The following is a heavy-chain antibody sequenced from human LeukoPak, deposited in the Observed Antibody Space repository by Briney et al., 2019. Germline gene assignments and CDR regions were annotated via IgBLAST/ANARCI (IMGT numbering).Heavy chain of an antibody. CDR1: GFTFSSYG. V-gene: IGHV3-30*18. CDR3: AKGRLLGDSYYDNSGYGLGQ. CDR2: ISYDGSNQ. Sequence: GGSLRLSCAASGFTFSSYGMHWVRQAPGKGLEWVSFISYDGSNQFYADSVKGRFTISRDNSKKTLYLQMNTPRAEDTAVYYCAKGRLLGDSYYDNSGYGLGQWGQGTPVTVSS. D-gene: IGHD3-22*01. J-gene: IGHJ4*02.